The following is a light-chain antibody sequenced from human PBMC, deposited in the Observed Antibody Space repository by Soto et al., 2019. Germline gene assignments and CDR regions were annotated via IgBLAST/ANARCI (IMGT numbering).Light chain of an antibody. CDR3: SSYRSGSSPGV. CDR1: ASDIGGYNY. J-gene: IGLJ1*01. V-gene: IGLV2-14*01. CDR2: EVS. Sequence: QSVLTQPASVSGSPGQSITISCTGTASDIGGYNYVSWYQQYPGKAPKLIIFEVSNRPSGVSNRFSGSKSGNTASLTISGLQAEDESDYYCSSYRSGSSPGVFGTGTKLTVL.